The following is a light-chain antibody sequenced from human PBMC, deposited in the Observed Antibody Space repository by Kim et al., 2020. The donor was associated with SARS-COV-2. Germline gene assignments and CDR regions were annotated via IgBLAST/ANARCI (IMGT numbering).Light chain of an antibody. Sequence: PGERATLSCRASQSVSSSYLAWYQQKPGLAPRLLIYSTSNRATGIPDRFRGSGSGTDFTLTITRLEPEDFAVYYCQQYGGSPYTFGQGTKLE. V-gene: IGKV3-20*01. CDR1: QSVSSSY. CDR3: QQYGGSPYT. CDR2: STS. J-gene: IGKJ2*01.